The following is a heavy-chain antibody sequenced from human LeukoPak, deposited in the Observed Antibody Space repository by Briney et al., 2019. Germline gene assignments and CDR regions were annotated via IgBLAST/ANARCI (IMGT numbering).Heavy chain of an antibody. D-gene: IGHD3-3*02. CDR3: ARGTSSRIFGVVMPLDY. J-gene: IGHJ4*02. Sequence: ASVKVSCKASGYTFTGYYMHWVRQAPGQGLEWMGWINPNSGGTNYAQKFQGRVTITRDTSISTAYMELSRLRSDDTAVYYCARGTSSRIFGVVMPLDYWGQGTLVTVSS. CDR1: GYTFTGYY. V-gene: IGHV1-2*02. CDR2: INPNSGGT.